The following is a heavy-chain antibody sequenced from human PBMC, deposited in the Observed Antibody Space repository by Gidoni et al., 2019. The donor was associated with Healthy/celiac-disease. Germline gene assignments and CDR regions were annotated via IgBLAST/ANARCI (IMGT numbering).Heavy chain of an antibody. D-gene: IGHD3-3*01. CDR1: GYTFPLYG. J-gene: IGHJ4*02. V-gene: IGHV1-18*01. Sequence: QVQLVQSEAEVTKPGASVTFSCTASGYTFPLYGISWVRQAPGQGLEWRGWISAYNGNTIYAQKLEDRVTMTTDTSTSTAYMVLRSLRSDDTAVYYCARSGDGNYDFWSGYWYWGQGTLVTVSS. CDR3: ARSGDGNYDFWSGYWY. CDR2: ISAYNGNT.